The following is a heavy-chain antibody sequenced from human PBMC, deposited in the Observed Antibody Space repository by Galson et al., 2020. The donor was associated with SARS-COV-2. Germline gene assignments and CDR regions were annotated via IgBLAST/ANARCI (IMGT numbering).Heavy chain of an antibody. CDR2: IYYSGST. CDR1: GGSISSSSYY. D-gene: IGHD3-3*01. J-gene: IGHJ4*02. V-gene: IGHV4-39*07. Sequence: SQTLSLTCTVSGGSISSSSYYCGWIRQPPGKGLEWIGSIYYSGSTYYNPSLKSRVTISVDTSKNQFSLKLSSVTAADTAVYYCASQIDHYDFWGGEGYFDYWGQGTLVTVSS. CDR3: ASQIDHYDFWGGEGYFDY.